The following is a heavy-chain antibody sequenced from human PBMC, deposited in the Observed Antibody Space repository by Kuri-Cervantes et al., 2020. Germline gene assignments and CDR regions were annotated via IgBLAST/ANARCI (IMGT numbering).Heavy chain of an antibody. J-gene: IGHJ6*02. CDR1: GFTFSDYY. Sequence: GESLKISCAASGFTFSDYYMSWIRQAPGKRLEWISYISNSGTTIYYAADSVKGRFTLSRDNSKNTLYLQMNSLRAEDTAVYYCARDLRIVVVSSGPAYYYGMDVWGQGTTVTVSS. D-gene: IGHD2-21*01. CDR2: ISNSGTTI. CDR3: ARDLRIVVVSSGPAYYYGMDV. V-gene: IGHV3-11*01.